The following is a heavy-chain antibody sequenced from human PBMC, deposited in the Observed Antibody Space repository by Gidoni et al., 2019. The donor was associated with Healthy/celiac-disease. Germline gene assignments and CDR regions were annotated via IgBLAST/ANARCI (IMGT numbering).Heavy chain of an antibody. V-gene: IGHV1-69*04. CDR2: IIPILGIA. J-gene: IGHJ5*02. D-gene: IGHD2-2*01. CDR1: GGTFSSYA. Sequence: QVQLVQPGAEVKKPGSSVKVSCKASGGTFSSYAISWVRQAPGQGFEWMGRIIPILGIANYAQKFQGRVTITADKSTSTAYMELSSLRSEDTAVYYCARGYCSSTSCYWFDPWGQGTLVTVSS. CDR3: ARGYCSSTSCYWFDP.